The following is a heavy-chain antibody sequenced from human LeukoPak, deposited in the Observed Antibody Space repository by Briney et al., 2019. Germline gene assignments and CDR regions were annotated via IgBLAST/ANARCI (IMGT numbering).Heavy chain of an antibody. CDR3: ATSSEYNWNDGYYYYMDV. V-gene: IGHV1-24*01. D-gene: IGHD1-1*01. Sequence: ASVKVSCKVSGYTLTELSMHWVRQAPGKGLEWMGGFDPEDGETIYAQKFQGRVTMTEDTSTDTAYMELSSLRSEDTAVYYCATSSEYNWNDGYYYYMDVWGKGTTVTVSS. J-gene: IGHJ6*03. CDR2: FDPEDGET. CDR1: GYTLTELS.